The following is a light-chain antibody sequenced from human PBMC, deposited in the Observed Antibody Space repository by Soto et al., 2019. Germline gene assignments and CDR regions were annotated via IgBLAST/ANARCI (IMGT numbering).Light chain of an antibody. CDR2: GAS. J-gene: IGKJ5*01. V-gene: IGKV3-20*01. Sequence: EIVLTQSPATLSLSPGERATLSFRASQSVSSYLAWYQQKPGQAPRLLIYGASSRATGIPDRFSGSGSGTDFTLTISRLEPEDFAVYYCQQCGSSPITFGQGTRLEI. CDR3: QQCGSSPIT. CDR1: QSVSSY.